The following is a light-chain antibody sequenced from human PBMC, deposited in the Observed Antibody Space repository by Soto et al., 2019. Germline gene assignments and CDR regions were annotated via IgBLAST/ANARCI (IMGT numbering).Light chain of an antibody. Sequence: SYELTQPPSVSVAPGKTARITCGGNNIGSKSVHWYQQKPGQAPVLVIYYDSDRPSGIPERFSGSNSGNTATLTISRVEAGDEADYYCQVWDSSSDHYVVFGGGTKLPVL. J-gene: IGLJ2*01. CDR1: NIGSKS. CDR2: YDS. V-gene: IGLV3-21*04. CDR3: QVWDSSSDHYVV.